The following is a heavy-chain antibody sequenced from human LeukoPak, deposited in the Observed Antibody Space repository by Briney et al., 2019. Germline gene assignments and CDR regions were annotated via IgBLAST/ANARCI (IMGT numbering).Heavy chain of an antibody. J-gene: IGHJ3*02. CDR1: GYSFSSYW. D-gene: IGHD2-15*01. CDR2: IDPSDSYT. Sequence: LGESLKISCKGSGYSFSSYWISWVRQMPGKGLEWMGRIDPSDSYTNYSPSFQGHVTISADKSISTAYLQWSSPKASDNAMYFCLFCSCGSCYHDAFDIWGQGTMVTVSS. V-gene: IGHV5-10-1*01. CDR3: LFCSCGSCYHDAFDI.